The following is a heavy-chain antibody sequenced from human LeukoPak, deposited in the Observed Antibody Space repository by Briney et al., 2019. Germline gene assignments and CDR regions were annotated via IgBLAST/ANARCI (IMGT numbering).Heavy chain of an antibody. CDR1: GFTFSNFA. Sequence: PGRSLRLSCAASGFTFSNFAMNWVRQAPGKGLEWVAFISYDGSIKSYADSVTGRFAVSRDNSKNTLYLQMHSLRPEDTAFYYCAKSYDNGWYVCDYWGQGTLVTVSS. V-gene: IGHV3-30*09. CDR2: ISYDGSIK. D-gene: IGHD6-19*01. CDR3: AKSYDNGWYVCDY. J-gene: IGHJ4*02.